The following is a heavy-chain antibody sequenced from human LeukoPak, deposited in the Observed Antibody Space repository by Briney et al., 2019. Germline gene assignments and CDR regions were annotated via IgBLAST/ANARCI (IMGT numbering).Heavy chain of an antibody. D-gene: IGHD3-10*01. J-gene: IGHJ6*02. Sequence: SETLSLTCTASGGSISSYYWSWIRQPPGKGLEWIGYIYYSGSTNYNPSLKSRVTISVDTSKNQFSLKLSSVTAADTAVYYCARVRSHTDDHYYYGMDVWGQGTTVTVSS. CDR3: ARVRSHTDDHYYYGMDV. CDR1: GGSISSYY. CDR2: IYYSGST. V-gene: IGHV4-59*01.